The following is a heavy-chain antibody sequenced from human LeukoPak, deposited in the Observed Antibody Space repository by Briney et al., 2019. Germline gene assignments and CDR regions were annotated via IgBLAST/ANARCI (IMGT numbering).Heavy chain of an antibody. Sequence: SETLSLTCAVYRGSFSGYYWSRIRQPPGKGLEWIGEINHSGSTNYDPSLKSRVTISVDTSKNQFSLKLNSVTAADTAVYYCARGLSRTPPGGYWGQGTLVTVSS. CDR3: ARGLSRTPPGGY. CDR2: INHSGST. V-gene: IGHV4-34*01. J-gene: IGHJ4*02. CDR1: RGSFSGYY. D-gene: IGHD2-2*01.